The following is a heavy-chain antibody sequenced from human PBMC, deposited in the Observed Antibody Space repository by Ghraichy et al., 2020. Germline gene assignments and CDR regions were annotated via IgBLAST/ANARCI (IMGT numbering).Heavy chain of an antibody. CDR2: IIPILDTA. CDR3: ARDEAAGSFYGMDV. D-gene: IGHD6-13*01. V-gene: IGHV1-69*06. Sequence: SVKVSCKNGRAPVCSSATFWERVCRVLGQKWMGGIIPILDTANYAQKFQGRVTITADKSTGTVYMELNSLRSEDTAVYYCARDEAAGSFYGMDVWGQGTTVIVSS. CDR1: RAPVCSSA. J-gene: IGHJ6*02.